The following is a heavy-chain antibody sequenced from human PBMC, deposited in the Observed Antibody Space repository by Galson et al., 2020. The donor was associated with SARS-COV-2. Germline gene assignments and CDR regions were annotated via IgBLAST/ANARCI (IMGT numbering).Heavy chain of an antibody. CDR3: ARILSQDGIAGPWGY. Sequence: SVKVSCKASGGTFSSHAISWVRQAPGQGLEWMGGIIPIFGTANYAQKFQGRVTINADESTITAYMELSSLRSEDTAVYYCARILSQDGIAGPWGYWGQGTLVTVSS. J-gene: IGHJ4*02. D-gene: IGHD6-13*01. CDR2: IIPIFGTA. CDR1: GGTFSSHA. V-gene: IGHV1-69*13.